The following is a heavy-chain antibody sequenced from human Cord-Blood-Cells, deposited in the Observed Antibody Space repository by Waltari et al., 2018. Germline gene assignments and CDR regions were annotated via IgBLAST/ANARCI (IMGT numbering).Heavy chain of an antibody. J-gene: IGHJ6*02. CDR2: IKQDGSEK. V-gene: IGHV3-7*01. CDR1: GFTFSSIW. CDR3: ARYCSSTSCYYYYYGMDV. Sequence: VQLVESGGGLVQPGGSLRLSCAASGFTFSSIWMSWVRMAPGKGLEWVANIKQDGSEKYYVDSVKGRFTISRDNAKNSLYLQMNSLRAEDTAVYYCARYCSSTSCYYYYYGMDVWGQGTTVTVSS. D-gene: IGHD2-2*01.